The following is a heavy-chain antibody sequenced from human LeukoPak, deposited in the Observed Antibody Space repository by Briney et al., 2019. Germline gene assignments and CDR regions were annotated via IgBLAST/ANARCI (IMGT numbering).Heavy chain of an antibody. CDR1: GGSISSGGYY. D-gene: IGHD2-2*01. V-gene: IGHV4-31*03. J-gene: IGHJ6*03. CDR2: IYYSGST. CDR3: ARELGDYCSSTSCYLRSDYYYYYYMDV. Sequence: SETLSLTCTVSGGSISSGGYYWSWIRQHPGKGLEWIGYIYYSGSTYYNPSLKSRVTISVDTSKNQFSLKLSSVTAADTAVYYCARELGDYCSSTSCYLRSDYYYYYYMDVWGKGTTVTVSS.